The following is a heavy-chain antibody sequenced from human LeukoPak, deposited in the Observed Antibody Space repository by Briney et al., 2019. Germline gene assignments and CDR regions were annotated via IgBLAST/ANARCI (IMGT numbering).Heavy chain of an antibody. Sequence: PGGSLRLSCAASGFTFSSYAMSWVRQAPGKGLEWVSAISGRGGSTYYADSVKGRFTISRDNSKNTLYLQMNSLRAEDTAVYYCAKDFSQYDILTGYYMRGNYFDYWGQGTLVTVSS. CDR1: GFTFSSYA. D-gene: IGHD3-9*01. V-gene: IGHV3-23*01. CDR2: ISGRGGST. CDR3: AKDFSQYDILTGYYMRGNYFDY. J-gene: IGHJ4*02.